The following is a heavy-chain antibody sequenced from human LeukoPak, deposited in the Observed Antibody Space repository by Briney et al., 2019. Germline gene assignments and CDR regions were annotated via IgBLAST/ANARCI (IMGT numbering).Heavy chain of an antibody. D-gene: IGHD7-27*01. CDR2: INPNSGGT. Sequence: PGASVKVSCKASGYTFTGYYMHWVRQAPGQGPEWMGWINPNSGGTNYPQNFQGRVTMTRDTSISTAYMELSRLRSDDTAVYYCARGKISGDDFDYWGQGTLVTVSS. CDR1: GYTFTGYY. J-gene: IGHJ4*02. V-gene: IGHV1-2*02. CDR3: ARGKISGDDFDY.